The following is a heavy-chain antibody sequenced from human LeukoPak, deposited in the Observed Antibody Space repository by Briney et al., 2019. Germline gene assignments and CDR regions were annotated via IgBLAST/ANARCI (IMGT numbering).Heavy chain of an antibody. CDR2: IYYSGST. CDR1: GGSISSSSYY. Sequence: SETLSLTCTVSGGSISSSSYYWGWIRQPPGKGLEWIGSIYYSGSTYYNPSLKSRVTISVDTSKNQFSLKLSSVTAADTAVYYCARERVYSGSYYGKSDAFDIWGQGTMVTVSS. V-gene: IGHV4-39*07. D-gene: IGHD1-26*01. CDR3: ARERVYSGSYYGKSDAFDI. J-gene: IGHJ3*02.